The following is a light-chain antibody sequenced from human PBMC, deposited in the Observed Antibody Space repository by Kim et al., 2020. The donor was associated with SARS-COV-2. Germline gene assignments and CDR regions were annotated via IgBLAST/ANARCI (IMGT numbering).Light chain of an antibody. CDR2: YDS. CDR3: QVWDSSSDHWV. J-gene: IGLJ3*02. Sequence: SYELTQPPSVSVAPGKTARITCGGNNIGSKSVHWYQQKPGQAPVLVIYYDSDQPSGIPERFSGSNSGNTATLTISRVKAGDEADYYCQVWDSSSDHWVFG. V-gene: IGLV3-21*04. CDR1: NIGSKS.